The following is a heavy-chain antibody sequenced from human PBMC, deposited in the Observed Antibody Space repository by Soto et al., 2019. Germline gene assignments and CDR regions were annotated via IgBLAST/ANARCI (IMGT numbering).Heavy chain of an antibody. Sequence: QVHLVQSGAEVKQPGASVRVSCKASGYTFTNYDITWVRQATGQGLEWMGWMNPDSENTGSPQKCQGRVTMTVNTSTNTAYMELTSLRSEDTAVYYCTRAQFEFGSYFGLDVWGQGTTVTVSS. CDR1: GYTFTNYD. V-gene: IGHV1-8*01. CDR2: MNPDSENT. J-gene: IGHJ6*02. D-gene: IGHD3-10*01. CDR3: TRAQFEFGSYFGLDV.